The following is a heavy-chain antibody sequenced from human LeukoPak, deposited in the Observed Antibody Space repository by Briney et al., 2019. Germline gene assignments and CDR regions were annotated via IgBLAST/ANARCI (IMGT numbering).Heavy chain of an antibody. J-gene: IGHJ4*02. D-gene: IGHD2-2*01. CDR3: ARDGFVGVAGY. V-gene: IGHV3-7*01. Sequence: GGSLRLSCAASEFTFSGYWMNWVRQAPGKGPEWVANINQDGSEKHYVDSVKGRFTISRDNAKNSLFLQMNSLRVEDTAVFYYARDGFVGVAGYWGQGTLVTVSS. CDR2: INQDGSEK. CDR1: EFTFSGYW.